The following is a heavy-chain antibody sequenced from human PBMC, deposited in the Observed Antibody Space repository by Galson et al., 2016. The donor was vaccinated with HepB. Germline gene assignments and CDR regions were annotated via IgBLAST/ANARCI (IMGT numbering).Heavy chain of an antibody. J-gene: IGHJ4*02. CDR2: IKRITDGGTT. D-gene: IGHD3-3*01. CDR3: TIALYISGDYYTY. Sequence: SLRLSCAASGFTFSYAWMSWVRQAPGKGLEWVGRIKRITDGGTTDYAAPVKGRFTISRDDSENRLYLRMNSLKTEDAAVYYCTIALYISGDYYTYWGQGTLFTVSS. V-gene: IGHV3-15*01. CDR1: GFTFSYAW.